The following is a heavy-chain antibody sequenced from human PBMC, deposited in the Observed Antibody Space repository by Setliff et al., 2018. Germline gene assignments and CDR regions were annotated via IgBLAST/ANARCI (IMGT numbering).Heavy chain of an antibody. Sequence: PGESLKISCAAPGFTFSSYSMNWVRQAPGKGLEWVSSISSSSSYIYYADSVKGRFTISRDNAKNSLYLQMNSLRAEDTAVYYCARDEATSPGAFDIWGQGTMVTVSS. D-gene: IGHD5-12*01. CDR3: ARDEATSPGAFDI. V-gene: IGHV3-21*01. J-gene: IGHJ3*02. CDR2: ISSSSSYI. CDR1: GFTFSSYS.